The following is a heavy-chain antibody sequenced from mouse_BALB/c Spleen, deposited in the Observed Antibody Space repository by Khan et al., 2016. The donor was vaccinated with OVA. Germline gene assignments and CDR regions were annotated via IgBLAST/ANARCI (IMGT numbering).Heavy chain of an antibody. Sequence: QVQLKESGAELAKPGASVKMSCKASGYTFTTYWLHWVKQRPGQGLEWIGYINPTSGYTDYNDKFKDWATLSADKSSSTAYMQLNSLTSEDSAVYYCTRDRIDYWGQGTTLTVSS. CDR2: INPTSGYT. V-gene: IGHV1-7*01. J-gene: IGHJ2*01. CDR1: GYTFTTYW. CDR3: TRDRIDY.